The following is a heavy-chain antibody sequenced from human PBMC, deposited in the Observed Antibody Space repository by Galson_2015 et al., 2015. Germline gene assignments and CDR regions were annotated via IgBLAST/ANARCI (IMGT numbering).Heavy chain of an antibody. CDR3: VRDWELGY. V-gene: IGHV1-46*01. J-gene: IGHJ4*02. CDR1: GYTFSKYY. Sequence: KASGYTFSKYYIHWVRQAPGQGLEWMGVVDPSGGTTDAQKFQGRLTMTRDTSTRTVSMELSSLRFEDTAVYYCVRDWELGYWGQGTLVTVSS. D-gene: IGHD1-1*01. CDR2: VDPSGGT.